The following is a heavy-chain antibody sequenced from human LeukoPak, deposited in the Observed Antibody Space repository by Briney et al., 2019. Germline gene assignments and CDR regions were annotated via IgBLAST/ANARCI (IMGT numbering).Heavy chain of an antibody. CDR3: ARPVRCSATTCTGPFDY. CDR2: IDHIGRT. D-gene: IGHD6-19*01. V-gene: IGHV4-34*01. J-gene: IGHJ4*02. CDR1: GESFRGYY. Sequence: SETLSLTCAVYGESFRGYYWTWIRQTPGKGLEWIGEIDHIGRTTYNPPLKSRVTISVDTSKNQFSLRLTSVTASDTAVYHCARPVRCSATTCTGPFDYWGQGTLVTVSS.